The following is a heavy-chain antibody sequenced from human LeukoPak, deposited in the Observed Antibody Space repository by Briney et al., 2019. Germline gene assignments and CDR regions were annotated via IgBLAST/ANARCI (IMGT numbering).Heavy chain of an antibody. D-gene: IGHD6-13*01. CDR3: ARGLYSSSYDAFDI. V-gene: IGHV3-7*01. Sequence: PGGSLRLSCAASGFTFSSHWMTWVRQAPGKGLEWVASVKQDVNEKYYVDSVKGRFTISRDNAKNSLFLQMNSLRAEDTAVYYCARGLYSSSYDAFDIWGQGTMVTVSS. CDR1: GFTFSSHW. CDR2: VKQDVNEK. J-gene: IGHJ3*02.